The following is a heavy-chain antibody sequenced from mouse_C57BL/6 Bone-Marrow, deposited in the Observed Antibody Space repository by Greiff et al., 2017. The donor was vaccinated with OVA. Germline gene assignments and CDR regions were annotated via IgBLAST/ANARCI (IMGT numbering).Heavy chain of an antibody. V-gene: IGHV5-16*01. CDR2: INYDGSST. CDR3: ARGGPHYYGSSSFDD. Sequence: EVQLQESEGGLVQPGSSMKLSCTASGFTFSDYYMAWVRQVPEKGLEWVANINYDGSSTYYLDSLKSRFIISRDNAKNILYLQMSSLKSEDTATYYCARGGPHYYGSSSFDDWGQGTTLTVSS. J-gene: IGHJ2*01. D-gene: IGHD1-1*01. CDR1: GFTFSDYY.